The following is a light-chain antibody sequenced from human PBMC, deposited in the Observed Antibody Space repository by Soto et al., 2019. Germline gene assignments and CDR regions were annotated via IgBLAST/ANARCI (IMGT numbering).Light chain of an antibody. CDR1: QSINAH. CDR2: GAS. CDR3: QQYNTWLWT. J-gene: IGKJ1*01. Sequence: EVVMTQSPATLSVSPGERVTLSCRASQSINAHLAWYQQKPGQAPRLLIHGASTRDTGIPARFSGSGFGTEFILTISRLQSEDFAVYYCQQYNTWLWTFGQGTKVEIQ. V-gene: IGKV3-15*01.